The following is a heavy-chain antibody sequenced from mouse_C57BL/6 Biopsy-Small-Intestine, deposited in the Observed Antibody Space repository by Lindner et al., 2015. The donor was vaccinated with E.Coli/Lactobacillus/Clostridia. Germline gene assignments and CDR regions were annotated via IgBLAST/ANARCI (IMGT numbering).Heavy chain of an antibody. CDR3: ARTFQNYYDPYDAFDI. D-gene: IGHD1-1*02. CDR2: ISAYNGNT. Sequence: SVKVSCKASGYTFTSYGISWVRQAPGQGLEWMGWISAYNGNTNYAQKLQGRVTMTTDTSTSTAYMELRSLRSDDTAVYYCARTFQNYYDPYDAFDIWGQGTMVTVSS. J-gene: IGHJ3*01. V-gene: IGHV1-74*01. CDR1: GYTFTSYG.